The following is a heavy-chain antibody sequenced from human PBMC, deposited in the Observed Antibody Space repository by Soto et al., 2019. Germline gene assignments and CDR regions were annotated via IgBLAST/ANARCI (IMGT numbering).Heavy chain of an antibody. J-gene: IGHJ6*02. CDR3: ARDSPPDWNDGVYYYYGMDV. Sequence: ASVKVSCKASGCTFSSYAISWVRQAPGQGLEWMGGIIPIFGTANYAQKFQGRVTITEDESASTAYMELSSLRSEDTAVYYCARDSPPDWNDGVYYYYGMDVWGQGTTVTVSS. V-gene: IGHV1-69*13. D-gene: IGHD1-1*01. CDR1: GCTFSSYA. CDR2: IIPIFGTA.